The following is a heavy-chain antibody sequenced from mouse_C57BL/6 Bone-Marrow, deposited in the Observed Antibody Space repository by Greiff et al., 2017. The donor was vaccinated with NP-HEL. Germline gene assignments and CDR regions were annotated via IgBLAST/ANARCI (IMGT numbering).Heavy chain of an antibody. CDR2: IWSDGST. CDR1: GFSLTSYG. J-gene: IGHJ4*01. V-gene: IGHV2-6-1*01. D-gene: IGHD1-1*01. CDR3: ARHRGDYYGSRYYAMDY. Sequence: VQVVESGPGLVAPSQSLSITCTVSGFSLTSYGVHWVRQPPGKGLEWLVVIWSDGSTTYNSALKSRLSISKDNSKSQVFLKMNSLQTDDTAMYYCARHRGDYYGSRYYAMDYWGQGTSVTVSS.